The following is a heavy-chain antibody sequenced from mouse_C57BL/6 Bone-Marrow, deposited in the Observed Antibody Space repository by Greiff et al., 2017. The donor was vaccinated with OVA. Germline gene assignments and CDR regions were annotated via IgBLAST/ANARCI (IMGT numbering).Heavy chain of an antibody. CDR1: GYSITSGYY. D-gene: IGHD1-1*01. V-gene: IGHV3-6*01. J-gene: IGHJ4*01. CDR2: ISYDGSN. CDR3: ATTVVATSDYYAMDY. Sequence: ESGPGLVKPSQSLSLTCSVTGYSITSGYYWNWIRQFPGNKLEWMGYISYDGSNNYNPSLKNRISITRDTSKNQFFLKLNSVTTEDTATYYCATTVVATSDYYAMDYWGQGTSVTVSS.